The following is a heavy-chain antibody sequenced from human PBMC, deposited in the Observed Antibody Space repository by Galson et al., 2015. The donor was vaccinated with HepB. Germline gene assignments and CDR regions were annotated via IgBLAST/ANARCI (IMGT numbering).Heavy chain of an antibody. CDR3: AREGDYDSSLSAFDI. CDR2: ISYDGSNK. J-gene: IGHJ3*02. Sequence: SLRLSCAASGFTFSSYAMHWVRQAPGKGLEWVAVISYDGSNKYYADSVKGRFTISRDNSKNTLYLQMNSLRAEDAAVYYCAREGDYDSSLSAFDIWGQGTMVTVSS. D-gene: IGHD3-22*01. V-gene: IGHV3-30*04. CDR1: GFTFSSYA.